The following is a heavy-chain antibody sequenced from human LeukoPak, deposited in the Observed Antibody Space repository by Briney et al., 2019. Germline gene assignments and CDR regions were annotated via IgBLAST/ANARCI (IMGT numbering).Heavy chain of an antibody. CDR1: GFTVSSNY. V-gene: IGHV3-53*01. CDR3: ARSVEYSSGWYYFDY. Sequence: GGSLRLSCAASGFTVSSNYMSWVRQAPGKGLEWVSVIYSGGSTYYADSVKGRFTISRDNSKNTLYLQMNSLRAEDTAVYYCARSVEYSSGWYYFDYWGQGTLVTVSS. CDR2: IYSGGST. D-gene: IGHD6-19*01. J-gene: IGHJ4*02.